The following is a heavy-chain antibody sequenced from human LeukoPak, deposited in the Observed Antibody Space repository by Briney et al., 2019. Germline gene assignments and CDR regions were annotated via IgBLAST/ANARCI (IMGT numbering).Heavy chain of an antibody. CDR2: ISSSSSYI. V-gene: IGHV3-21*01. CDR3: ARASMNVGATMAFDI. Sequence: GGSLRLSCAASGFTFTSYSMNWVRQAPGKGLEWVSSISSSSSYIYYADSVKGRFTISRDNAKNSLYLQMNSLRAEDTAVYYCARASMNVGATMAFDIWGQGTMVTVSS. J-gene: IGHJ3*02. CDR1: GFTFTSYS. D-gene: IGHD1-26*01.